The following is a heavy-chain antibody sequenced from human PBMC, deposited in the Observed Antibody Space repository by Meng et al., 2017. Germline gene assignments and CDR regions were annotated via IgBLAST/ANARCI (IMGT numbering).Heavy chain of an antibody. CDR1: GFTFSSYA. V-gene: IGHV3-30*01. D-gene: IGHD2-21*02. CDR2: ISYDGSNK. J-gene: IGHJ4*02. Sequence: GESLKISCAASGFTFSSYAMHWVRQAPGKGLEWVAVISYDGSNKYYADSVKGRFTISRDNSKNTLYLQTNSLGAEDTVLYYCAREHIVVVTARSRNYFDYWGQGTLVTVSS. CDR3: AREHIVVVTARSRNYFDY.